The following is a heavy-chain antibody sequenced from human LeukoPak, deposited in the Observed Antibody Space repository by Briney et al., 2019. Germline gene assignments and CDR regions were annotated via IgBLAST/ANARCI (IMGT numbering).Heavy chain of an antibody. V-gene: IGHV1-69*04. CDR2: IIPILGIA. D-gene: IGHD3-10*01. CDR3: ARISHGSGSYLDY. J-gene: IGHJ4*02. Sequence: ASVKVSCKASGGTFSSYAISWVRQVPGQGLEWMGRIIPILGIANYAQKFQGRVTITADKSTSTAYMELSSLRSEDTAVYYCARISHGSGSYLDYWGQGTLVTVSS. CDR1: GGTFSSYA.